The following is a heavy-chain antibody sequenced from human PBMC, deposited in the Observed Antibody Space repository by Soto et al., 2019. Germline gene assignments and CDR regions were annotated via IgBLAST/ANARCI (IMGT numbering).Heavy chain of an antibody. CDR2: IIPIVGTA. CDR3: ARDREDIVLVPAAD. D-gene: IGHD2-2*01. CDR1: GGTFSRYA. Sequence: QVQLVQSWAEVNKPGSSVKVSCKASGGTFSRYAISWVRQSPGQGLQWMGGIIPIVGTANYAQKFQDRVTITADEFTSTAYIELSSLRSEDTAVYYCARDREDIVLVPAADWGQGTLVTVSS. V-gene: IGHV1-69*01. J-gene: IGHJ1*01.